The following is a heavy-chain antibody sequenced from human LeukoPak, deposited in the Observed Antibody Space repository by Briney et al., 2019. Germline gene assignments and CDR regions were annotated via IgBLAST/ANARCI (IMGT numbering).Heavy chain of an antibody. D-gene: IGHD2-21*02. J-gene: IGHJ4*02. Sequence: ASVKVSCKASGYTFTSYGISWVRQAPGQGLEWMGRINPNSGGTDYAQKFQGRVTMTRDTSISTAYMELSRLRSDDTAVYYCARAATVVYWGQGTLVTVSS. CDR3: ARAATVVY. CDR1: GYTFTSYG. CDR2: INPNSGGT. V-gene: IGHV1-2*06.